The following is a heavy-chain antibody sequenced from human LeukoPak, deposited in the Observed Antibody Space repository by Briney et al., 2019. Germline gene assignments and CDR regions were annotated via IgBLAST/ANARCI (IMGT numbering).Heavy chain of an antibody. V-gene: IGHV3-66*02. CDR3: ARRRSSSWGIDY. J-gene: IGHJ4*02. Sequence: GGSLRLSCAASGFTVSSNYMSWVRQAPGKGLEWVSVIYSSGNTYYADSVKDRFTISRDNSKNTMYLQMNSLRTEDPAVYYCARRRSSSWGIDYWGQGTLVTVSS. CDR2: IYSSGNT. D-gene: IGHD6-13*01. CDR1: GFTVSSNY.